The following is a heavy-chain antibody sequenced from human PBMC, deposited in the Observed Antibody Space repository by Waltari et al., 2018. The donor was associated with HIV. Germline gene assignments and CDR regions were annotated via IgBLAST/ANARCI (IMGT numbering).Heavy chain of an antibody. D-gene: IGHD2-8*01. CDR3: ARRPRMAAFYLYYGMDV. CDR1: GGSVINSASY. V-gene: IGHV4-39*01. J-gene: IGHJ6*02. Sequence: QLQLQQSGPGLVKPSETLSLTCTVSGGSVINSASYWDFIRQSPGKGLEWIGNIYYTGTTFYNPSLKSRVTMSADLSRNQFSLRLNSVTAADTAIYYCARRPRMAAFYLYYGMDVWGQGTTVTVSS. CDR2: IYYTGTT.